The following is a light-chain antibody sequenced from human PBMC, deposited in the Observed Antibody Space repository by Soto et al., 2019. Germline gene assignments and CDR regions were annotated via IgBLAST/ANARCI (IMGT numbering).Light chain of an antibody. V-gene: IGKV3-15*01. J-gene: IGKJ1*01. CDR1: QSVSSN. CDR3: QQSNNWPRP. Sequence: EIVITQSPSTLSLSPRERSTLSFRASQSVSSNLAWYQQKPGPAPRLLIYGASTRATGIPARFSGSGSGTEFPLTICSLQSEDFAVYYCQQSNNWPRPFGPGTKVDI. CDR2: GAS.